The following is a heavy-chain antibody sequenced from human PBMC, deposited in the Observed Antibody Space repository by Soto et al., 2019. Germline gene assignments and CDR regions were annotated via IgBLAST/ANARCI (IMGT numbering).Heavy chain of an antibody. CDR1: GFTFSIYA. CDR3: AKDQPRRFDP. J-gene: IGHJ5*02. V-gene: IGHV3-23*01. Sequence: PWGALIVACAFSGFTFSIYAMVLVRQAPGKGLEWVSAISGSGGSTYYAVSVKGRFTSSRDNSKNTLYLQMNSLRAEDTAVYYCAKDQPRRFDPWGQCTLVTVSS. CDR2: ISGSGGST.